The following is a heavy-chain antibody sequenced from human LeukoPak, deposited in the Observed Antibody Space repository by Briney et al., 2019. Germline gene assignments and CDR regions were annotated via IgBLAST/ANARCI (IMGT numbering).Heavy chain of an antibody. CDR1: GGSFSGYY. V-gene: IGHV4-34*01. CDR2: INHSGST. Sequence: SETLSLTCAVYGGSFSGYYWSWIRQPPGKGLEWIGEINHSGSTNYNPSLKSRVTISVDTSKNQFSLKLSSVTAADTAVYYCARGLDYDILSVPYGMDVWGQGTTVTVSS. J-gene: IGHJ6*02. D-gene: IGHD3-9*01. CDR3: ARGLDYDILSVPYGMDV.